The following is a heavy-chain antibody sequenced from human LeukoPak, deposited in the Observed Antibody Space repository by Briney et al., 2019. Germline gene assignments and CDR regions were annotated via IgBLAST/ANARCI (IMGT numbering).Heavy chain of an antibody. CDR1: GFTFSNYW. D-gene: IGHD3-10*01. J-gene: IGHJ3*01. V-gene: IGHV3-74*01. Sequence: PGTSLRLSCAASGFTFSNYWMHWVRQVPGQGPVWVSRINSDGSEAIYADSVRGRFTISRDNAQSMLYLQMNTLRVEDTAVYYCVRGHDVTWSATRWFDPWGQGTMVTVSS. CDR3: VRGHDVTWSATRWFDP. CDR2: INSDGSEA.